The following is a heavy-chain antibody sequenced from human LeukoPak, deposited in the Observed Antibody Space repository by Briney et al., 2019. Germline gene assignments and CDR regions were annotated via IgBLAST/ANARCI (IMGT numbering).Heavy chain of an antibody. CDR2: IEKDGSVK. J-gene: IGHJ6*02. D-gene: IGHD7-27*01. V-gene: IGHV3-7*01. CDR3: ATYTHWVAGDV. Sequence: PGGSLRLSCVASGFSFSDSWMSWVRQAPGKGLEWVADIEKDGSVKEYVDSVKGRFTISRDNAKNSLYLRMDSLRAEDTAVYYCATYTHWVAGDVWGQGTTVSVSS. CDR1: GFSFSDSW.